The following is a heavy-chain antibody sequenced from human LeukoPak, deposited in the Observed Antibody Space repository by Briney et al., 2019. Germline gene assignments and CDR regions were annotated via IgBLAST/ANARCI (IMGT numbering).Heavy chain of an antibody. CDR3: APQPPGWELLFAY. J-gene: IGHJ4*02. CDR2: IYSRGST. D-gene: IGHD1-26*01. Sequence: SETLSLTCTVSGGSISSSSYYWGWIRQPPGKGLEWFGSIYSRGSTYYSPSLKSRVTISVDTSKNRFSLKLSSVTAADTAVYCCAPQPPGWELLFAYRGQGPLVTVFS. V-gene: IGHV4-39*01. CDR1: GGSISSSSYY.